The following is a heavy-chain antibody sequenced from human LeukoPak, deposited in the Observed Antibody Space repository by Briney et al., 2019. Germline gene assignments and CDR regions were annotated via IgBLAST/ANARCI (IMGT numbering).Heavy chain of an antibody. CDR1: GYTSTSYG. Sequence: ASVKVSCKASGYTSTSYGFSWVRQAPGQGLEWMGWISGYNGNTNYAQNLQGRVTMTIDTSTSTAYMEPRSLRSDDTAVYYCARDPAFRGAQMEYWGQGTLVTVSS. V-gene: IGHV1-18*01. CDR2: ISGYNGNT. CDR3: ARDPAFRGAQMEY. D-gene: IGHD3-10*01. J-gene: IGHJ4*02.